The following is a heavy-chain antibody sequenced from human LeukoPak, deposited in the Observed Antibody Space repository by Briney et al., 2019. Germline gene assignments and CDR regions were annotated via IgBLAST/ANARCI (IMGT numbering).Heavy chain of an antibody. J-gene: IGHJ4*02. CDR2: IIPIFGTA. CDR3: ASSYYYDSSGYNFYDY. V-gene: IGHV1-69*13. Sequence: SVKVSCKASGGTFSSYAISWVRQAPGQGLEWMGGIIPIFGTANYAQKFQGRVTITADESTSTAYMELSSLRSEDTAVYYCASSYYYDSSGYNFYDYWGQGTLVTVSS. CDR1: GGTFSSYA. D-gene: IGHD3-22*01.